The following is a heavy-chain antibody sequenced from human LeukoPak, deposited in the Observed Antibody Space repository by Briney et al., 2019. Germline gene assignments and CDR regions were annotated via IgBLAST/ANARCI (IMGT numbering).Heavy chain of an antibody. V-gene: IGHV1-18*01. J-gene: IGHJ4*02. CDR2: ISAYNGNT. CDR1: GYTFTSYG. Sequence: ASVKVSCKASGYTFTSYGISWVRQAPGQGLEWMGWISAYNGNTNYAQKLQGRVTMTTDTSTSTAYMELRSPRPDDTAVYYCARVPYSSNPNDYWGQGTLVTVSS. D-gene: IGHD6-13*01. CDR3: ARVPYSSNPNDY.